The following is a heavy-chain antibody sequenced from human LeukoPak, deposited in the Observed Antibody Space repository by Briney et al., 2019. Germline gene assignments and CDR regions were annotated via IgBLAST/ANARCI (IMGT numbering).Heavy chain of an antibody. Sequence: PGGSLRLSCAASGFTFSIYGMHWVRQAPGKGLEWVAIISFDGSNKYYADSVKGRFTISRDNSKNTLYLQLNSLRPEDTAVYYCARDQLAYSGYDTLFDYWGQGSLVTVSS. V-gene: IGHV3-30*03. CDR1: GFTFSIYG. D-gene: IGHD5-12*01. CDR2: ISFDGSNK. CDR3: ARDQLAYSGYDTLFDY. J-gene: IGHJ4*02.